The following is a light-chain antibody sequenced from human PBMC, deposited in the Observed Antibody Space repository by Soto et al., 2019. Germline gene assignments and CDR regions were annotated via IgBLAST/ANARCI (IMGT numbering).Light chain of an antibody. CDR1: QSISSSY. J-gene: IGKJ2*01. V-gene: IGKV3-20*01. CDR3: QQYGNPPPNA. CDR2: GAS. Sequence: EIVLTQSPGTLSLSPGERATLSCRASQSISSSYVAWYQQKPGHAPRVLIYGASSRATGIPDRFSGSGSGTDFTLTISSLEPEDFAVYFCQQYGNPPPNAFGQGTKVEIK.